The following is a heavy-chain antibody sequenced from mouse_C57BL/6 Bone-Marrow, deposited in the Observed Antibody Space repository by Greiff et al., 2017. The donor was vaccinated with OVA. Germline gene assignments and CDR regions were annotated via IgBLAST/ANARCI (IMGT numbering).Heavy chain of an antibody. D-gene: IGHD1-1*02. CDR1: GYSFTSYY. Sequence: VQLQQSGPELVKPGASVKISCKASGYSFTSYYIHWVKQRPGQGLEWIGWIYPGSGNTKYNEKFKGKATLTADTSSSTAYMQLSSLTSEDSAVYYCERGGCSYGEFDDWGQGTTLTVSS. V-gene: IGHV1-66*01. CDR2: IYPGSGNT. CDR3: ERGGCSYGEFDD. J-gene: IGHJ2*01.